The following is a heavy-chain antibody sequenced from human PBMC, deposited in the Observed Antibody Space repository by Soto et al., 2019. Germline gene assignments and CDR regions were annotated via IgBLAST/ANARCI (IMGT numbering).Heavy chain of an antibody. CDR3: PLRGGSSWYGGDY. CDR2: IIPILGIA. D-gene: IGHD6-13*01. V-gene: IGHV1-69*02. Sequence: QVQLVQSGAEVKKPGSSVKVSCKASGGTFSSYTISWVRQAPGQGLEWMGRIIPILGIANYAQKFQGRVTITEDQSTVTDCMGLSSLGNAATAVYSCPLRGGSSWYGGDYWGQGTLVTVSS. J-gene: IGHJ4*02. CDR1: GGTFSSYT.